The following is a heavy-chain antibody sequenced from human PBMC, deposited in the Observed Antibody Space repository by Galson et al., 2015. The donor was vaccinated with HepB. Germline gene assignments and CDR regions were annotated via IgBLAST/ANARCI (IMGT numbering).Heavy chain of an antibody. J-gene: IGHJ6*03. CDR3: ARGGYCSNGVGRDFYFDLDD. CDR1: GGSISSGDYY. V-gene: IGHV4-30-4*01. Sequence: LSLTCTVSGGSISSGDYYWSWIRQPPGKGLEWIGYIYYSGNTFYNPSLKSRVTVSVDTSTNQFSLKLSSVTAADTAGYYCARGGYCSNGVGRDFYFDLDDWGKGTTVTVSS. CDR2: IYYSGNT. D-gene: IGHD2-8*01.